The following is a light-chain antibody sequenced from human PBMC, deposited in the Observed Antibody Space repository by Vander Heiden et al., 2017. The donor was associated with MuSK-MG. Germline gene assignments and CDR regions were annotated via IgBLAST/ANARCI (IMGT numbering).Light chain of an antibody. V-gene: IGKV1-13*02. CDR2: DAS. Sequence: AIQLTQSPSSLSASVGDRVTITCRASQGISSALAWYQQKPGKAPKLLISDASSLESGVPSRFSGSGSGTDFTLTISSLQPEDFATYYCQQVYSYPFTCGQGTRLEIK. J-gene: IGKJ5*01. CDR3: QQVYSYPFT. CDR1: QGISSA.